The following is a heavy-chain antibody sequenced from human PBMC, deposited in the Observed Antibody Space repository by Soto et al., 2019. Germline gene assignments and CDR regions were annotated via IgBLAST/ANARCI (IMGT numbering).Heavy chain of an antibody. CDR3: ARLGRWLQSVHFDY. CDR2: IYYSGST. D-gene: IGHD5-12*01. Sequence: QLQLLESGPGLVKPSETLYLICTVSGGSISSGSYYWGWIRQPPGKGLKWIGSIYYSGSTYYNPSLKSRVTISIDAPKNQFSLRLSSVTAADTAVYYCARLGRWLQSVHFDYWGQVTLVTVSS. V-gene: IGHV4-39*01. J-gene: IGHJ4*02. CDR1: GGSISSGSYY.